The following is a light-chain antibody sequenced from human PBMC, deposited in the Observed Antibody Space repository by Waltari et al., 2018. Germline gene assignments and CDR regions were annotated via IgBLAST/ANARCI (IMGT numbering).Light chain of an antibody. CDR3: AAWDDSLTVR. J-gene: IGLJ3*02. CDR1: SSNIGRNF. Sequence: QSVLTQPPSASGTPGQRVTISCSGSSSNIGRNFVCWYQHPPGTAPKLPIYRNDQRPSGVPDRFSGSRSGTSASLAISGLRSEDEADYYCAAWDDSLTVRFGGGTKLTVL. CDR2: RND. V-gene: IGLV1-47*01.